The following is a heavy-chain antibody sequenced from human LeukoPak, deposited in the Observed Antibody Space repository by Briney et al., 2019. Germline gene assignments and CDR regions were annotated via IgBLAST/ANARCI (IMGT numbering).Heavy chain of an antibody. V-gene: IGHV3-9*01. Sequence: PGRSLRLSCAASGFTFDDYAMHWVRQAPGKGLEWVSGISWNSGSIGYADSVKGRFTISRDNAKNSLYLQMNSLRAEDTAVYYCARGPYGSGSPFDYWGQGTLVTVSS. CDR3: ARGPYGSGSPFDY. CDR2: ISWNSGSI. CDR1: GFTFDDYA. D-gene: IGHD3-10*01. J-gene: IGHJ4*02.